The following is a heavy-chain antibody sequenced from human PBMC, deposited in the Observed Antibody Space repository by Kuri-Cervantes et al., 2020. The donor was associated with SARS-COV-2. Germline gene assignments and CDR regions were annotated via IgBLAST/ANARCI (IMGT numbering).Heavy chain of an antibody. Sequence: GGSLRLSCAASGFTFSSYGMHWVRQAPGKGLEWVAVISYDGSNKYYADSVKGRFTISRDNSKNTLYLQMNSLRAEDTAVYYCARDLNRYSSSWGAFDIWGQGTMVTVSS. V-gene: IGHV3-30*19. CDR1: GFTFSSYG. CDR2: ISYDGSNK. D-gene: IGHD6-13*01. J-gene: IGHJ3*02. CDR3: ARDLNRYSSSWGAFDI.